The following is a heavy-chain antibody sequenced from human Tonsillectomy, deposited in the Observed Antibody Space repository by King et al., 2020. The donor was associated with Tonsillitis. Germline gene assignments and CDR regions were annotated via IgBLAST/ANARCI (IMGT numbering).Heavy chain of an antibody. D-gene: IGHD1-26*01. CDR2: INSDGSST. V-gene: IGHV3-74*01. CDR1: GFTFSSYW. CDR3: ARELPIYYYYMDV. J-gene: IGHJ6*03. Sequence: VQLVESGGGLVQPGGSLRLSSAASGFTFSSYWIHWVRHAPGKGLVWGARINSDGSSTRYADSVKGRITISRDNAKNTLYLQMNSLRAEDTAVYYCARELPIYYYYMDVWGKGTTVTVSS.